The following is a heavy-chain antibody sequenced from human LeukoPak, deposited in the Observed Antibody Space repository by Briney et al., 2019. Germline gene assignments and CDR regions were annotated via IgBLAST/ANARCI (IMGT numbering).Heavy chain of an antibody. CDR1: GFTFSSYA. J-gene: IGHJ4*02. Sequence: GGSLRLSCAASGFTFSSYAMHWVRQAPGKGLEWVAVISYDGSSKYFADSVKGRFTISRDNAKNSLFLQMNSLRDEDTAVYYCARDMYYGDYEIDYWGQGTLVTVSS. CDR3: ARDMYYGDYEIDY. CDR2: ISYDGSSK. V-gene: IGHV3-30-3*01. D-gene: IGHD4-17*01.